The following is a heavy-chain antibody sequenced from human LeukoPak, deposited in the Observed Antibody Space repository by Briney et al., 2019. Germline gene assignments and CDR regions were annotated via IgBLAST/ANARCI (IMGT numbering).Heavy chain of an antibody. V-gene: IGHV1-2*02. J-gene: IGHJ6*03. CDR2: INPNSGGT. CDR3: ARQGIAVADTRGYYYYMDV. D-gene: IGHD6-19*01. CDR1: GYTFTGYY. Sequence: ASVKVSCKASGYTFTGYYMHWVRQAPGQGLEWMGWINPNSGGTNYAQKFQGRVTMTRDMTTSTVYMELSSLRSEDTAVYYCARQGIAVADTRGYYYYMDVWGKGTTVTVSS.